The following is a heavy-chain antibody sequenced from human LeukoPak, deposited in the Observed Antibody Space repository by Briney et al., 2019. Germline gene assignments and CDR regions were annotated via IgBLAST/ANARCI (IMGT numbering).Heavy chain of an antibody. CDR3: ARGPGGASYYYYYYMDV. CDR2: VISTGTYV. V-gene: IGHV3-21*01. J-gene: IGHJ6*03. D-gene: IGHD4/OR15-4a*01. Sequence: GGSLRLSCAASGFTFGTYSMNWVRQAPGKGLEWVSSVISTGTYVYYADSVKGRFTISRDNAKNSLYLQMNSLRAEDTAVYYCARGPGGASYYYYYYMDVWGKGTTVTVSS. CDR1: GFTFGTYS.